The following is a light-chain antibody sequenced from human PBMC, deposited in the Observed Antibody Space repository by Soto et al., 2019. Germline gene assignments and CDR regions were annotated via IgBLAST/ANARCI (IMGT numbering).Light chain of an antibody. J-gene: IGKJ5*01. Sequence: EIVMTQSPATLSVSPGQRATLSCMASQSVSSSYLAWYQHKPGQAPRLLIYGASSRATGIPDRFSGSGSGTDFTLTISRLEPEDFAVYYCQQYGSSPITFGQGTRLEIK. CDR1: QSVSSSY. CDR3: QQYGSSPIT. CDR2: GAS. V-gene: IGKV3-20*01.